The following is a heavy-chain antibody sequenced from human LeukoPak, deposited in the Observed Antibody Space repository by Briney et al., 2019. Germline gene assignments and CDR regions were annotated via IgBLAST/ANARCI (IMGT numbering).Heavy chain of an antibody. CDR1: GGSISSYY. V-gene: IGHV4-59*01. CDR3: ARMGGTVDYDFWSGYFKPHDAFDI. J-gene: IGHJ3*02. CDR2: IYYSGST. Sequence: SETLSLTCTVSGGSISSYYWSWIRQPPRKGLEWIGYIYYSGSTNYNPSLKSRVTISVDTSKNQFSLKLSSVTAADTAVYYCARMGGTVDYDFWSGYFKPHDAFDIWGQGTMVTVSS. D-gene: IGHD3-3*01.